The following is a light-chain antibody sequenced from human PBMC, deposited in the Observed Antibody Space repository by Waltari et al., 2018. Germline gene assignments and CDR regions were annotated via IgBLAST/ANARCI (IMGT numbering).Light chain of an antibody. CDR3: SSRNGRADQVV. J-gene: IGLJ3*02. CDR1: SLRTPY. CDR2: GKD. Sequence: SSELTQDPGVSVALGQTFTITCQGDSLRTPYATSYQLKPGQAPVLVIYGKDKRPSGIPDRFSGYSSGTTSSLTITGAQAEDEADYYCSSRNGRADQVVFAGGTKVTVL. V-gene: IGLV3-19*01.